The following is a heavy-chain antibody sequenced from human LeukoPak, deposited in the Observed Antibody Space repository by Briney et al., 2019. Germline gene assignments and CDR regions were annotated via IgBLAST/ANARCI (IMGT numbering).Heavy chain of an antibody. D-gene: IGHD3-22*01. Sequence: GGSLRLSCAASGFTFSSYAMHWVRQAPGKGLEWVAVISYDGSNKYYADSVKGRFTISRDNSKNTLYLQMNSLRAEDTAVYYCARPMGYDSSGYYLVDAFDIWGQGTMVTVSS. CDR2: ISYDGSNK. J-gene: IGHJ3*02. CDR1: GFTFSSYA. V-gene: IGHV3-30-3*01. CDR3: ARPMGYDSSGYYLVDAFDI.